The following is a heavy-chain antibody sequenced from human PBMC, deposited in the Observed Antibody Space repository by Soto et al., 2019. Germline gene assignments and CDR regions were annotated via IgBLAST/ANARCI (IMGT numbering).Heavy chain of an antibody. CDR2: IDPRGDTT. V-gene: IGHV1-46*01. D-gene: IGHD6-6*01. Sequence: QVQLVQSGAEVKKPGASVKVSCKASGYTFITYYVHWVRQAPGQGLEWLGLIDPRGDTTAYAQRFQGRITMTRDTSTSTVYMELSSLRTDDTAVYYCARPGQDSSSLDDSYRYGMDVWGQGTTVTVSS. CDR1: GYTFITYY. J-gene: IGHJ6*02. CDR3: ARPGQDSSSLDDSYRYGMDV.